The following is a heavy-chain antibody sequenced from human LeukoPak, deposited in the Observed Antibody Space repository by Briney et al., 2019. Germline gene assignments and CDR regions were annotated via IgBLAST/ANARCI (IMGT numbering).Heavy chain of an antibody. D-gene: IGHD3-3*01. J-gene: IGHJ6*02. V-gene: IGHV4-34*01. CDR2: INHSGST. Sequence: SETLSLTCAVYGGSFSGYYWSWIRQPPGKGLEWIGEINHSGSTNHNPSLKSRVTISVDTSKNQFSLKLSSVTAADTAVYYCAREALQQYYDFWSGYRKSYYYGMDVWGQGTTVTVSS. CDR1: GGSFSGYY. CDR3: AREALQQYYDFWSGYRKSYYYGMDV.